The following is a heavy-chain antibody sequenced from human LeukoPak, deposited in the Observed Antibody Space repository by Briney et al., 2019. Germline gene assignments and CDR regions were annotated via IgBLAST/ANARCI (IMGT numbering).Heavy chain of an antibody. CDR2: INPNSGGT. V-gene: IGHV1-2*02. CDR3: ARDPTYYYGSGSSGNWFDP. J-gene: IGHJ5*02. D-gene: IGHD3-10*01. CDR1: GYTFTGYY. Sequence: ASVKASCKASGYTFTGYYMHWVRQAPGQGLEWMGWINPNSGGTYYGQKFQGRVTMTRDTSITTAYMELNRLRSDDTAVYYCARDPTYYYGSGSSGNWFDPWGQGSLVTVSS.